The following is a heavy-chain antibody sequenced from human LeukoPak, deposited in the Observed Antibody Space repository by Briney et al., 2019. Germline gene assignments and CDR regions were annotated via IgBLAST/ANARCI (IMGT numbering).Heavy chain of an antibody. CDR2: IYDSGSS. J-gene: IGHJ4*02. CDR1: GGSISGSSYY. V-gene: IGHV4-39*02. CDR3: VRDSGIAATGDPFDY. D-gene: IGHD6-13*01. Sequence: PSETLSLTCTVSGGSISGSSYYWAWIRQPPGKGLEWIGSIYDSGSSYYNPPLKSRVTISVDTAKNQISLNLSPVTAADAAVYYCVRDSGIAATGDPFDYWGQGSLVTVSS.